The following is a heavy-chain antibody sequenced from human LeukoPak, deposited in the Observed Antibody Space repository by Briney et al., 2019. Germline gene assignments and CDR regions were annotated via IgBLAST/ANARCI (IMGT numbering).Heavy chain of an antibody. V-gene: IGHV4-39*07. Sequence: SETLSLTCTVSGGSISSSSYDWGCIRQAPGKGLEWIGSSYYSVCTYYNPSLKSRVTISVDTSKNQSSLKLSSVTAADTAVYYCARVGAARPFVRPTRQFHYWGEGTLVTVSS. D-gene: IGHD6-6*01. CDR3: ARVGAARPFVRPTRQFHY. J-gene: IGHJ4*02. CDR1: GGSISSSSYD. CDR2: SYYSVCT.